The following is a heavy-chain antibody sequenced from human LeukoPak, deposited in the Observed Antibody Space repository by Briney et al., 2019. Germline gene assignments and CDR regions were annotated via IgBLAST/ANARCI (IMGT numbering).Heavy chain of an antibody. J-gene: IGHJ4*02. Sequence: SETLSLTCTVSGGSISSSSYYWGWIRQPPGKGLEWIGSIYYSGSTYYNPSLKSRVTISVDTSKNQFSLKLSSVTAADTAVYYCARANRELVRLFDYWGQGTLVTVSS. CDR2: IYYSGST. CDR1: GGSISSSSYY. CDR3: ARANRELVRLFDY. V-gene: IGHV4-39*07. D-gene: IGHD6-13*01.